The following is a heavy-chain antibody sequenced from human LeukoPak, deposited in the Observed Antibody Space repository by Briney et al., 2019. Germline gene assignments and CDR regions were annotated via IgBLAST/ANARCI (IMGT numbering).Heavy chain of an antibody. Sequence: SETLSVTCTVSGGSISSSSYYWGWIRHPPGKGMEWIGTIYYSGSTYYNPSLKSRVTISVDTSKNQFSLKLSSVTAADTGVYYCARHGGLVPAAGIDYWGQGTLVTVSS. V-gene: IGHV4-39*01. CDR3: ARHGGLVPAAGIDY. J-gene: IGHJ4*02. CDR2: IYYSGST. D-gene: IGHD2-2*01. CDR1: GGSISSSSYY.